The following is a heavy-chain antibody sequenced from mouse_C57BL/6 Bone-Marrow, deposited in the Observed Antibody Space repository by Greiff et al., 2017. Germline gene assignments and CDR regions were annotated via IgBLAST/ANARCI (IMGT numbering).Heavy chain of an antibody. J-gene: IGHJ2*01. CDR2: IDPENGYT. Sequence: EVQLQQSGAELVRPGASVKLSCTASGFNIKDDYMHWVKQRPEQGLEWIGWIDPENGYTEYASKFQGKATITADASSNTAYLQLSSLTSEDTAVYYCTSRGIVTQYYFDYWGQGTTLTVSA. V-gene: IGHV14-4*01. CDR3: TSRGIVTQYYFDY. D-gene: IGHD2-5*01. CDR1: GFNIKDDY.